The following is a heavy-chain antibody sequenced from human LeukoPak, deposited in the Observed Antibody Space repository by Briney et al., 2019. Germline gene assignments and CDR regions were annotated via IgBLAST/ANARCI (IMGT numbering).Heavy chain of an antibody. D-gene: IGHD4-17*01. V-gene: IGHV4-61*02. CDR1: GGSISSGSYY. Sequence: PSQTLSLTCTVSGGSISSGSYYWSWIRQPAGKGLEWIGRIYTSGSTNYNPSLKSRVTISVDTSKNQFSLKLSSVTAADTAVYYCASPSTIDGDYDEGRFDYWGQGTLVTVSS. CDR3: ASPSTIDGDYDEGRFDY. CDR2: IYTSGST. J-gene: IGHJ4*02.